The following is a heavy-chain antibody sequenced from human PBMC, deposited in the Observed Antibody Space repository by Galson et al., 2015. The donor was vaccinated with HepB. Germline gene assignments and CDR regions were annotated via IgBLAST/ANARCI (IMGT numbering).Heavy chain of an antibody. V-gene: IGHV3-30*04. CDR1: GFTFRIEA. D-gene: IGHD7-27*01. Sequence: SLRLSCAASGFTFRIEAMNWVRQAPDKGLEFVAATSYDEKTKYYADSVRGRFTISRDNSKNTLHLQMSSLRLEDTALYYCARNWGLGLWGQGTTVTVSS. CDR3: ARNWGLGL. CDR2: TSYDEKTK. J-gene: IGHJ6*02.